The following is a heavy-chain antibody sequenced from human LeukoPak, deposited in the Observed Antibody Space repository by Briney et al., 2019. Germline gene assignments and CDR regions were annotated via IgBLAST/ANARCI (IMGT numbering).Heavy chain of an antibody. CDR2: IKSKTDGGTT. CDR1: GFTFSNAR. J-gene: IGHJ4*02. Sequence: GGSLRLSCAASGFTFSNARMSWVRQAPGKGLEWVGRIKSKTDGGTTDYAAPVKGRFTISRDNSKNTLYLQMNSLKTEDTAVYYCTTDLWDIVATMVDYWGQGTLVTVSS. D-gene: IGHD5-12*01. V-gene: IGHV3-15*01. CDR3: TTDLWDIVATMVDY.